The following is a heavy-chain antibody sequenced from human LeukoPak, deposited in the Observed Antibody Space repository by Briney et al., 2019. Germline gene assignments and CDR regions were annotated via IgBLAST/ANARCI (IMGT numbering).Heavy chain of an antibody. J-gene: IGHJ4*02. V-gene: IGHV3-66*01. Sequence: GGSLRLSFAASGLIVRNNYMSWVRQAPGEGLEWVSVIKRNGSTHYADSVKGRFTISRDNSKNTLYLQMNSLRAEDTAEYYCVRDKYCSGGSCYGFSDYWGQGTLVTVSS. CDR3: VRDKYCSGGSCYGFSDY. CDR1: GLIVRNNY. D-gene: IGHD2-15*01. CDR2: IKRNGST.